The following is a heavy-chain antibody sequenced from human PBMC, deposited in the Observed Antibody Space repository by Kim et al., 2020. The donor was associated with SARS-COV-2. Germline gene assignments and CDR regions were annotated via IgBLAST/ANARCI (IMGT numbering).Heavy chain of an antibody. J-gene: IGHJ5*02. V-gene: IGHV4-34*01. Sequence: SETLSLTCAVYGGSFRGYYWSWIRQPPGKGLEWIGEINHSGSTNHNPSLNSRVTISVDTSNNQFSLKLTSVTTADTAVYYCERDRIFNWYTGWFDPWGQGTLVIVST. CDR2: INHSGST. CDR3: ERDRIFNWYTGWFDP. D-gene: IGHD1-1*01. CDR1: GGSFRGYY.